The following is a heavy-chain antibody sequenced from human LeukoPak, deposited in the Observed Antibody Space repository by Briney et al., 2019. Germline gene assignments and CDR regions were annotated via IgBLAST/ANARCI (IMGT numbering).Heavy chain of an antibody. CDR2: IYSGGST. V-gene: IGHV3-66*01. CDR3: ARASVGDYGDYGSQWYYYGMDV. J-gene: IGHJ6*02. CDR1: GFTVSSNY. D-gene: IGHD4-17*01. Sequence: GGSLRLSCAASGFTVSSNYMSWVCQAPGKGLEWVSVIYSGGSTYYADSVKGRFTISRDNSKNTLYLQMNSLRAEDTAVYYCARASVGDYGDYGSQWYYYGMDVWGQGTTVTVSS.